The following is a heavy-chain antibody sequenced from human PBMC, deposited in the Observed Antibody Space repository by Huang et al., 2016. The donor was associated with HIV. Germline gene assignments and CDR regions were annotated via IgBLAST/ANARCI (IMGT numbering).Heavy chain of an antibody. J-gene: IGHJ6*02. D-gene: IGHD3-9*01. CDR2: ITLSGST. V-gene: IGHV4-34*01. Sequence: QVQLQQWGAGLLKPSETLSLTCAVYGGSFSVYYWSWIRQPPGKGLEWIGQITLSGSTHYNPSRKGRVTISVDTSKNQFSLNRSSVTAADTAVYYCARGAVRYFDRGGTRYYGMDVWGQGTTVTISS. CDR1: GGSFSVYY. CDR3: ARGAVRYFDRGGTRYYGMDV.